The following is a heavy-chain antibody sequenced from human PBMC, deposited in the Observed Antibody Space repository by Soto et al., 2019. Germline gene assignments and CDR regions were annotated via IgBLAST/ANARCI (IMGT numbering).Heavy chain of an antibody. CDR2: IYYSGST. D-gene: IGHD6-19*01. CDR3: ARVGSGWWYFGY. J-gene: IGHJ4*02. V-gene: IGHV4-59*01. Sequence: QVQLQESGPGLVKPSETLSLTCTVSGGSISSYYWSWIRQPPGKGLEWIGYIYYSGSTNYNPSLKSRVTISVNTSKNQFSLKLTSVTAGEHAVFFCARVGSGWWYFGYWGQGTLVTVSS. CDR1: GGSISSYY.